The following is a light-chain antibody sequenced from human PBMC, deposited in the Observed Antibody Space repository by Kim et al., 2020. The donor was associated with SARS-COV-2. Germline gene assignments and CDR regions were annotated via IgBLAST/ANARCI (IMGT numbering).Light chain of an antibody. V-gene: IGKV3-11*01. CDR3: QQRSKWTPLT. CDR1: QSVSSY. Sequence: SPGERATLSCRASQSVSSYLAWYQQKPGQAPRLLIYAASNRATGIPARFSGSGSGTDFTLTISSLEPEDFAVYYCQQRSKWTPLTFGGGTKVDIQ. J-gene: IGKJ4*01. CDR2: AAS.